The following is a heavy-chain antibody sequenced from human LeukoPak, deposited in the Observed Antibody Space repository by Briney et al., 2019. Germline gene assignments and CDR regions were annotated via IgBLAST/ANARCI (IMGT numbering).Heavy chain of an antibody. V-gene: IGHV4-61*02. CDR1: GGSISSGSYY. Sequence: SQTLSLTCTVSGGSISSGSYYWSWIRQPAGKGLEWIGRIYTSGSTNYNPSLKSRVTISVDTSKNQFSLKLSSVTAADTAVYYCARVRSIGSSWGLALYMDVWGKGTTVTVSS. CDR3: ARVRSIGSSWGLALYMDV. CDR2: IYTSGST. J-gene: IGHJ6*03. D-gene: IGHD6-13*01.